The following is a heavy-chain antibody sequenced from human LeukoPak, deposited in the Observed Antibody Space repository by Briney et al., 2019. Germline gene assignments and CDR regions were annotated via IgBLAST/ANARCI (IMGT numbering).Heavy chain of an antibody. CDR1: GYSFTSYW. CDR3: ARALVGYSGYTDIDY. Sequence: GESLKISCKGSGYSFTSYWIGWVRQMPGKGLEWMGIIYPGDSDTRYSPSFQGQVTISAAKSISTAYLQWSSLKASDTAMYYCARALVGYSGYTDIDYWGQGTLVTVSS. J-gene: IGHJ4*02. CDR2: IYPGDSDT. V-gene: IGHV5-51*01. D-gene: IGHD5-12*01.